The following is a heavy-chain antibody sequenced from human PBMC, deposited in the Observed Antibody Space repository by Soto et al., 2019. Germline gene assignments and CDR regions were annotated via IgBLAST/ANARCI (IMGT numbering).Heavy chain of an antibody. J-gene: IGHJ6*02. V-gene: IGHV3-23*01. CDR2: IRGGGGST. CDR1: GFTFSSYA. Sequence: EVQLSESGGGLENPGGSLRLSCAASGFTFSSYAMSWVRQAPGKGLEWVSVIRGGGGSTNYADSVKGRFTISRDKSKNTVYLQMNSLRAEDTAVYYCARESYYYYAMDVWGQGTTVTVSS. CDR3: ARESYYYYAMDV.